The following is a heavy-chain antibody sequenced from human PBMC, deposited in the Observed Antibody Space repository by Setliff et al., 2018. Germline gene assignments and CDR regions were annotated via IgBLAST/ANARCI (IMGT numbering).Heavy chain of an antibody. CDR1: GYTFKNYG. Sequence: ASVKVSCKASGYTFKNYGVSWVRQAPGQGLEWMGWIGTYNGNTNYAQRLRGRVTMTTDTSTNTAYMELRSLTSDDTAIYYCVRDRHSFVVPPEEAWFDPWGQGTLVTVSS. CDR2: IGTYNGNT. CDR3: VRDRHSFVVPPEEAWFDP. D-gene: IGHD2-2*01. J-gene: IGHJ5*02. V-gene: IGHV1-18*01.